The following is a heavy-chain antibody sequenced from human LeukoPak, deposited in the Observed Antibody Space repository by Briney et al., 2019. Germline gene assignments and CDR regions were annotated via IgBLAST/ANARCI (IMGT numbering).Heavy chain of an antibody. D-gene: IGHD6-19*01. J-gene: IGHJ4*02. CDR2: IKEGGSAK. CDR3: VRDDRVAGTAY. Sequence: GGSLRLSCAASGFTFSSYWMGWARQAPGRGLEWVANIKEGGSAKYYLDSVKGRFTISRDNAKNSLYLQMGSLRAEDTAVYFCVRDDRVAGTAYWGQGALVTVSS. V-gene: IGHV3-7*04. CDR1: GFTFSSYW.